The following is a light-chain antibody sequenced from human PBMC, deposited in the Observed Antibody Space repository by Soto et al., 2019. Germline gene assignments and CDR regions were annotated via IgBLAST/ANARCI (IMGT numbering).Light chain of an antibody. J-gene: IGKJ1*01. CDR1: QNIGSW. CDR3: LQFNTFPWR. Sequence: DIQMTQSPSTLSASLGDRVNMTGRASQNIGSWVAGYQQQPGKGPKFLINKVSNLESGVPSRISGSGSGTEFTLTISSLQPDDFATYYCLQFNTFPWRFGQGTKVDI. CDR2: KVS. V-gene: IGKV1-5*03.